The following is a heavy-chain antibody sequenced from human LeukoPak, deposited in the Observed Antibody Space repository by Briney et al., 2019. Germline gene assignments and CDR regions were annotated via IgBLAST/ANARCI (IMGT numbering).Heavy chain of an antibody. J-gene: IGHJ5*01. CDR1: VYTFTAYY. V-gene: IGHV1-2*02. Sequence: ASVKVSCKASVYTFTAYYMHWVRQAPGQGLEWMGWINPKSGGTNYAQKFQGRVTLTRDTSISTAYMELSRLRSDDTAVYYCARTTYSSGWFDYWGQGTLVTVSS. CDR3: ARTTYSSGWFDY. D-gene: IGHD6-19*01. CDR2: INPKSGGT.